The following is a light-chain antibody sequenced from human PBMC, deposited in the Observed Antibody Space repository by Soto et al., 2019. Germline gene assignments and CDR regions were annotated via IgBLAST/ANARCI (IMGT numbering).Light chain of an antibody. Sequence: VMTQSPATLSLSPGDSATLSCRASQSVSSYLAWYQQKPGQAPRLLIYDISTRAAAIQARFSGSGSGTDFTLTVRSLEPEDFALYYCKQRSNRITCGQGTRLEIK. CDR3: KQRSNRIT. CDR2: DIS. J-gene: IGKJ5*01. CDR1: QSVSSY. V-gene: IGKV3-11*01.